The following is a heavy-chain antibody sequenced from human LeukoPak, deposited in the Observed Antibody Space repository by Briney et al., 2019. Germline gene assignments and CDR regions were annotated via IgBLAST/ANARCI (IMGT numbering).Heavy chain of an antibody. V-gene: IGHV3-7*01. Sequence: PRGSLRLSCAASGFTFSRYWMYWVRQAPGKGLEWVASIKLDGSEQYYVDSVKGRFTISRDNAKSSLYLQMNSLRAEDTAVYYCARAPARARLDYWGQGTLVTVSS. CDR3: ARAPARARLDY. CDR1: GFTFSRYW. J-gene: IGHJ4*02. D-gene: IGHD6-6*01. CDR2: IKLDGSEQ.